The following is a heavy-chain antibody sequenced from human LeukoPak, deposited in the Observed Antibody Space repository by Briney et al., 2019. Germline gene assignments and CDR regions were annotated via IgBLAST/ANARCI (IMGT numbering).Heavy chain of an antibody. CDR2: IYSGGNT. CDR3: ARPPGLAGHYSYYYGVDV. J-gene: IGHJ6*02. CDR1: GFTASNSY. D-gene: IGHD6-19*01. Sequence: GGSLRLSCAASGFTASNSYINWVRPAPGKGLEWVSIIYSGGNTYYADSVRGRFIISRDNSENTVYLQMNSLRAEDTAVYFCARPPGLAGHYSYYYGVDVWGQGTTVTVSS. V-gene: IGHV3-66*04.